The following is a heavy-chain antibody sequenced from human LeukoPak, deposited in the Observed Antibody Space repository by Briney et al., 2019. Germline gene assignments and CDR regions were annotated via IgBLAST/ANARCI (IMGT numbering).Heavy chain of an antibody. Sequence: GGSLRLSCAASGFTFSNAWMNWVRQAPGKGLEWVGRIKSKSDGATTDLVAPVQGRFTISRDDSKKMLYLQMNSLKTEDTAVYYCTTARVTITEYYFDYWGQGTLVTVSS. CDR1: GFTFSNAW. D-gene: IGHD4-17*01. CDR2: IKSKSDGATT. V-gene: IGHV3-15*01. J-gene: IGHJ4*02. CDR3: TTARVTITEYYFDY.